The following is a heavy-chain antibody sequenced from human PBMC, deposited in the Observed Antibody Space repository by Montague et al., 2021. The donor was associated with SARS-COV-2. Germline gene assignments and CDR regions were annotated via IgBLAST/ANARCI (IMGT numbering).Heavy chain of an antibody. CDR3: AREFRIELWQTNWYFGL. V-gene: IGHV4-59*11. J-gene: IGHJ2*01. D-gene: IGHD3-16*01. Sequence: SETLSLTCSVSGGSISGHYWSWIRQPPGKGLEWIGNFDHSGYTKYNPSLKCRATISVDTSKNQFALRLHSVTAADTAVYYCAREFRIELWQTNWYFGLWGRGTLVTVSS. CDR2: FDHSGYT. CDR1: GGSISGHY.